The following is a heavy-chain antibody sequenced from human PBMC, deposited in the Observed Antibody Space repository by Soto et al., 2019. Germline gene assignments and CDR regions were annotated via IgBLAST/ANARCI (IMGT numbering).Heavy chain of an antibody. D-gene: IGHD1-20*01. J-gene: IGHJ6*03. V-gene: IGHV2-26*01. Sequence: SGPTLVNPTETLTLTCTVSGFSLSNARMGVSWIRQPPGKALEWLAHIFLNDEKSYSTSLKSRLTISKDTSKSQVVLTMTNMDPVDTATYYCARILAISGYYYYYYMDVWGKGTTVTVSS. CDR3: ARILAISGYYYYYYMDV. CDR2: IFLNDEK. CDR1: GFSLSNARMG.